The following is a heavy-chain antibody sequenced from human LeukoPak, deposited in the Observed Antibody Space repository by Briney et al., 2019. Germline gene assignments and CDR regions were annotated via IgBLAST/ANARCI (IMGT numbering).Heavy chain of an antibody. CDR1: GFTFSSNT. D-gene: IGHD4-23*01. CDR3: AKASGGNVVY. V-gene: IGHV3-23*01. J-gene: IGHJ4*02. Sequence: GGSLRLSCAASGFTFSSNTMSWARQAPGKGLEWVSVISGSGGNTYYADSVKGRFTISRDNSKNTLYLQMNSLRPEDTAVYYCAKASGGNVVYWGQGTLVTVSS. CDR2: ISGSGGNT.